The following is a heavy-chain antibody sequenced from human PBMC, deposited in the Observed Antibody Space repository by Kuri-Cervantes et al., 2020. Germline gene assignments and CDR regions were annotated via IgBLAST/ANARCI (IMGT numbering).Heavy chain of an antibody. CDR2: INPGGSGV. CDR3: ARIRLGAIVATMRDGMDV. D-gene: IGHD5-12*01. CDR1: GFTFSDYY. V-gene: IGHV3-11*01. Sequence: GESLKISCAASGFTFSDYYMSWIRQAPGKGLEWVSYINPGGSGVYYADSVKGRFIISRDNAKNSLYLQLNSLRAEDTAVYYWARIRLGAIVATMRDGMDVWGQGTTVTVSS. J-gene: IGHJ6*02.